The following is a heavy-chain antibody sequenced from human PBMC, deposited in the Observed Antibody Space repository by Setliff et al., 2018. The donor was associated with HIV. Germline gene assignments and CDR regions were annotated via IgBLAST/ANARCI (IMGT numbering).Heavy chain of an antibody. CDR2: IYHTGST. CDR3: AREVTSFEAFDL. V-gene: IGHV4-38-2*02. Sequence: SETLSLTCAVSASSISSDYCWGWIRQPPGKGLEWIGSIYHTGSTYYKPSLKSRVTISVDTSKNQFSLRLSSVAAGDTAVYYCAREVTSFEAFDLWGQGTMVTVSS. CDR1: ASSISSDYC. J-gene: IGHJ3*01. D-gene: IGHD2-21*02.